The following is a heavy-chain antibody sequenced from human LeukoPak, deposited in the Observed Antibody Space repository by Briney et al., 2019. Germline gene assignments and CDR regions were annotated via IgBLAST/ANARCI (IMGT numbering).Heavy chain of an antibody. CDR2: IYNSGST. J-gene: IGHJ4*02. CDR1: GGSISSGGYS. V-gene: IGHV4-30-4*07. Sequence: SETLSLTCAVSGGSISSGGYSWNWIRQPPGKGLEWIGYIYNSGSTSYNPSLKSRVTMSVDTSKNQFSLKLSSVTAADTAVYYCARDLNPDRFDYYDSSGPFDYWGQGTLVTVSS. CDR3: ARDLNPDRFDYYDSSGPFDY. D-gene: IGHD3-22*01.